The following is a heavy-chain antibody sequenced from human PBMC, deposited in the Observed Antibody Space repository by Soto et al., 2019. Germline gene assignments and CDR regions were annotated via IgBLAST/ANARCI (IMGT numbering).Heavy chain of an antibody. Sequence: VQLVESGGGLVQPGRSLRLSCAASGFTFDDYAMHWVRQAPGKGLEWVSAISWNSGSVGFAYSVRGRFNISRDNAKKFMDIQMNSLRAEDTALYYCAKSPASEYSYGYSSLVDYWGQGTLVTVSS. CDR1: GFTFDDYA. CDR2: ISWNSGSV. V-gene: IGHV3-9*01. J-gene: IGHJ4*02. CDR3: AKSPASEYSYGYSSLVDY. D-gene: IGHD5-18*01.